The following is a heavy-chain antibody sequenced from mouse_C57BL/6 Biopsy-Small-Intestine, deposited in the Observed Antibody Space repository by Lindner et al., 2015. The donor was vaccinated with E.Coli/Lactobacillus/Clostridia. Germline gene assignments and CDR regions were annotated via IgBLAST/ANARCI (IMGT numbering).Heavy chain of an antibody. D-gene: IGHD1-1*01. CDR3: TRKNYYGSSPYYAMDY. CDR1: GFTFSDAW. J-gene: IGHJ4*01. V-gene: IGHV6-6*01. Sequence: VQLQESGGGLVQPGGSMKLSCAASGFTFSDAWMDWVRQSPEKGLEWVAEIRNKANNHATYYAESVKGRFTISRDDFKSSVYLQMNSLRAEDTGIYYCTRKNYYGSSPYYAMDYWGQGTSVTVSS. CDR2: IRNKANNHAT.